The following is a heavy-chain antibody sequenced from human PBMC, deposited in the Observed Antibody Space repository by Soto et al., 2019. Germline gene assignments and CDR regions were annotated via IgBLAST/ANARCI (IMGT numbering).Heavy chain of an antibody. Sequence: QVQLQESGPGLVKPSEILSLSCTVSGVSISNLYWSWIRQPAGKGLEWIGRIYTSGSTNYNPSLKSRVTMSVDTSMNQFSLKVNSVTAADTAVYYCARAPSDYGDYDYWGQGTLVIVSS. CDR2: IYTSGST. D-gene: IGHD4-17*01. J-gene: IGHJ4*02. CDR3: ARAPSDYGDYDY. V-gene: IGHV4-4*07. CDR1: GVSISNLY.